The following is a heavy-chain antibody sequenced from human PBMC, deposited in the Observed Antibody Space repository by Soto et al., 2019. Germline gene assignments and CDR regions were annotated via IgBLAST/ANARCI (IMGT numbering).Heavy chain of an antibody. CDR1: GGSISSGGYY. J-gene: IGHJ6*03. CDR2: IYYSGST. CDR3: ARDIVVVPAELDYYYYYMDV. D-gene: IGHD2-2*01. V-gene: IGHV4-31*03. Sequence: SETLSLTCTVSGGSISSGGYYWSWIRQHPGKGLEWIGYIYYSGSTYYNPSLKSRVTISVDTSKNQFSLKLSSVTVADTAVYYCARDIVVVPAELDYYYYYMDVWGKGTTVTAP.